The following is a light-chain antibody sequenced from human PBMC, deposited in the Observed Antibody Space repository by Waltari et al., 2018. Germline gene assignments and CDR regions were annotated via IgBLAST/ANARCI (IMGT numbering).Light chain of an antibody. Sequence: EIVLTQSPATLSLSPGERATLSCRASQCVSSYLAWYQQKPGQAPRLLIYDASNRATGIPARFSGSESGTDFTLTISSLEPEDFAVYYCQQRSNWRGTFGQGTKVEIK. V-gene: IGKV3-11*01. J-gene: IGKJ1*01. CDR1: QCVSSY. CDR3: QQRSNWRGT. CDR2: DAS.